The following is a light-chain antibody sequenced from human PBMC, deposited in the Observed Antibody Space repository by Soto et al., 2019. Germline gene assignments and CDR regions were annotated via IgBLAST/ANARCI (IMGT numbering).Light chain of an antibody. Sequence: QSALTQARSVSGSPGQSVTISCTGTSSDVGGYNYVSWYQQHPGKAPKLMIYDVSKRPSGVPDRFSGSKSGNTASLTISGLQAEDEADYYCCSYAGSYTMVFGGGTKPPS. CDR3: CSYAGSYTMV. J-gene: IGLJ3*02. CDR2: DVS. CDR1: SSDVGGYNY. V-gene: IGLV2-11*01.